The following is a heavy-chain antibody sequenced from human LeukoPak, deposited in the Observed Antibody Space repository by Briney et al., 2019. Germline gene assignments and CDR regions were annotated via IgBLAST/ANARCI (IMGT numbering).Heavy chain of an antibody. Sequence: PGGSLRLSCAASGFSFGSYAMSWVRQAAGKGLEWVSEICGSVSGSGDCTHYADSVKGRFTISRDNSENALYLQMNSLRAEDTAVYYCAKDLSRGYSYGYIDYWGQGTLVTVSS. D-gene: IGHD5-18*01. CDR3: AKDLSRGYSYGYIDY. J-gene: IGHJ4*02. CDR1: GFSFGSYA. CDR2: ICGSVSGSGDCT. V-gene: IGHV3-23*01.